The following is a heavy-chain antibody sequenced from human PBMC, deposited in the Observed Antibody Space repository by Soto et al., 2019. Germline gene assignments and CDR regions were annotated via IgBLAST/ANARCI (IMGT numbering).Heavy chain of an antibody. CDR2: TYYRSKWYN. CDR1: GDSVSSNSAA. V-gene: IGHV6-1*01. J-gene: IGHJ6*02. CDR3: ARDPDPEYSSSSLYYYGMDV. D-gene: IGHD6-6*01. Sequence: SQTLSLTCAISGDSVSSNSAAWNWIRQSPSRGLEWLGRTYYRSKWYNDYAVSVKSRITINPDTSKNQFSLQLNSVTPEDTAVYYCARDPDPEYSSSSLYYYGMDVWGQGTTVTVSS.